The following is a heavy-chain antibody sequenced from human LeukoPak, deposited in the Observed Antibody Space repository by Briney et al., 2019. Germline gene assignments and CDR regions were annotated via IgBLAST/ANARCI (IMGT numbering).Heavy chain of an antibody. J-gene: IGHJ1*01. CDR2: IWYDGSDK. CDR3: ATEGFVVAAAGHIGYFQH. CDR1: GFTFSSYG. V-gene: IGHV3-33*01. Sequence: GRSLRPSCAASGFTFSSYGMHWVRQAPGKGLEWVAVIWYDGSDKYYADSVKGRFTISRDNSKSTLYLQMNSLRAEDTAVYYCATEGFVVAAAGHIGYFQHWGQGTLVTVSS. D-gene: IGHD6-13*01.